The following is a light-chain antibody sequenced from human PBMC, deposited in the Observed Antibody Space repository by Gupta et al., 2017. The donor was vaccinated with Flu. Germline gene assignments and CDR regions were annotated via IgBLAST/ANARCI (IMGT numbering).Light chain of an antibody. Sequence: DIVMTQSPDSLAVSLGERATINCKSSQSVLYTSSNKNFLAWYQQKPRQPPKLLIYWASTRESGVPDRFSGSGSGTDFTLTISSLQAEDVAVYYCRQYYTTPTWTFGQGTKVEIK. CDR2: WAS. J-gene: IGKJ1*01. V-gene: IGKV4-1*01. CDR1: QSVLYTSSNKNF. CDR3: RQYYTTPTWT.